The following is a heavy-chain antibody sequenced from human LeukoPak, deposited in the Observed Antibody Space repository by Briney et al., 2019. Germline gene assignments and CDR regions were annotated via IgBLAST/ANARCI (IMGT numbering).Heavy chain of an antibody. CDR3: AREYGGNPGLFGY. CDR2: ITPYNGNT. J-gene: IGHJ4*02. CDR1: GYTFIGYS. Sequence: ASVKVSCKASGYTFIGYSISWVRQAPGHGLEWMGRITPYNGNTNYVQNFQGRVTMTTDTSTSTAYMELRSLRSDDTAVYYCAREYGGNPGLFGYWGQGTLVTVSS. D-gene: IGHD4-23*01. V-gene: IGHV1-18*01.